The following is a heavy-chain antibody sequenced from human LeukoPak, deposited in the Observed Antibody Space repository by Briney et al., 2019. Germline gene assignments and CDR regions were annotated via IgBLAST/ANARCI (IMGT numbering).Heavy chain of an antibody. CDR2: FSVYNGYT. D-gene: IGHD3-22*01. CDR1: GYTFTNYG. Sequence: ASVKVSCKASGYTFTNYGITWVRQAPGQGLEWMGWFSVYNGYTNYAQKLQGRVTMTTDTSTNTAYMDLRSLRSDDTAVYYCARDSDYYDSSGYPRSSYWGQGTLVTVSS. V-gene: IGHV1-18*01. CDR3: ARDSDYYDSSGYPRSSY. J-gene: IGHJ4*02.